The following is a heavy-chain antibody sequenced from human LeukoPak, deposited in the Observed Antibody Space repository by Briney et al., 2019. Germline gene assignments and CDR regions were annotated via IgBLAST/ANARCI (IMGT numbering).Heavy chain of an antibody. Sequence: GGSLRLSCSASGFTFSNYPMHWVRQAPGKGLEYVSAINTNGDNTYYADSVKGRFTISRDNSKNTLYLQMSSLRAEDTAVYHCVNKRSAGSGSYYDYWGQGTLVTVSS. J-gene: IGHJ4*02. CDR1: GFTFSNYP. CDR3: VNKRSAGSGSYYDY. CDR2: INTNGDNT. D-gene: IGHD3-10*01. V-gene: IGHV3-64D*09.